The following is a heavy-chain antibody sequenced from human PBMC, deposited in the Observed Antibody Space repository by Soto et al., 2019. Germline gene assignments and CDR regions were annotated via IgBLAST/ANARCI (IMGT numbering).Heavy chain of an antibody. D-gene: IGHD4-17*01. CDR2: ISYDGSNK. CDR1: GFTFSSHA. Sequence: QVQLVESGGGVVQPGRSLRLSCAASGFTFSSHATHWVRQAPGKGLEWVAVISYDGSNKYYADSVKGRFTISRDNSKNTLYLLMNSLRAEDTAVYYCATESPVTTTYYFDYWGQGTLVTVSS. V-gene: IGHV3-30-3*01. CDR3: ATESPVTTTYYFDY. J-gene: IGHJ4*02.